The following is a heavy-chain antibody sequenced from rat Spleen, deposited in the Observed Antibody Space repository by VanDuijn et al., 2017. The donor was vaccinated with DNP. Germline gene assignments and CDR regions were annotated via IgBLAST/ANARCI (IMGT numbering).Heavy chain of an antibody. CDR1: GFTFSSFP. CDR3: TTFEGTKA. Sequence: EVQLVESGGGLVQPGRSMKLSCAASGFTFSSFPMAWVRQAPRKGLEWVATITYDGSRTYYRDSVKGRFTIPRDKAKSTLYLQMDSLRSEDTATYYCTTFEGTKAWGQGTSVTVSS. J-gene: IGHJ4*01. CDR2: ITYDGSRT. V-gene: IGHV5-46*01. D-gene: IGHD1-11*01.